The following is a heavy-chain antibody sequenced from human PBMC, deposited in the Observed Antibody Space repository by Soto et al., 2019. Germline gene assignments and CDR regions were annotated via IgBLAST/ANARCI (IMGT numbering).Heavy chain of an antibody. CDR1: GFTFSSCG. V-gene: IGHV3-33*01. CDR3: ARDPYGYYDSSGYPALHFDY. CDR2: IWYDGSKK. Sequence: PGGSLRLSCAASGFTFSSCGMHWVRQAPGKGLEWVAVIWYDGSKKYYADSVKGRFTISRDNSKNTLYLQMNSLRAEDTAVYYCARDPYGYYDSSGYPALHFDYWGQGTLVTVSS. J-gene: IGHJ4*02. D-gene: IGHD3-22*01.